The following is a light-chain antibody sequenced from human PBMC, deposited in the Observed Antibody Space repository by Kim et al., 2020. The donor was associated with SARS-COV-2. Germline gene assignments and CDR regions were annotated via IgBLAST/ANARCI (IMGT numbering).Light chain of an antibody. CDR3: GTWDSSLTAGV. CDR2: DNT. Sequence: GQTVTNACSGSTPNIGDNYVAWYQQLPGTAPKLLIYDNTKRPSGIPDRFSGSKSATSATLAITGLQTGDEAEYYCGTWDSSLTAGVFGGGTQLTVL. V-gene: IGLV1-51*01. J-gene: IGLJ2*01. CDR1: TPNIGDNY.